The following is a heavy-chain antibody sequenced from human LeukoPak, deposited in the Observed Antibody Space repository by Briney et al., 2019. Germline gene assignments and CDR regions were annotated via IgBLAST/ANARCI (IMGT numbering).Heavy chain of an antibody. D-gene: IGHD2-2*01. CDR1: GFTFSSYS. V-gene: IGHV3-48*01. J-gene: IGHJ5*02. CDR3: AKDPGGPPVCSSTSCYEGSWWFDP. Sequence: PAGGSLRLSCAASGFTFSSYSMNWVRQAPGKGLEWVSYISSSSSTIYYADSVKGRFTISRDNAKNSLYLQMNSLRAEDTAVYYCAKDPGGPPVCSSTSCYEGSWWFDPWGQGTLVTVSS. CDR2: ISSSSSTI.